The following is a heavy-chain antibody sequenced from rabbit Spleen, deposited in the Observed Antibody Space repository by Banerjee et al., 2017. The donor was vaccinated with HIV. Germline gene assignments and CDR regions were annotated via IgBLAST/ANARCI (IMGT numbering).Heavy chain of an antibody. Sequence: QSLEESGGDLVKPGASLTLTCTASGFSFSSRYYMCWVRQAPGKGLEWIACIYSGSSGDTYYANWAKGRLTISKASSTTVTLQMTSLTVADTATYFCARDVGGYGYGSLWGPGTLVTVS. CDR2: IYSGSSGDT. V-gene: IGHV1S40*01. D-gene: IGHD6-1*01. J-gene: IGHJ4*01. CDR1: GFSFSSRYY. CDR3: ARDVGGYGYGSL.